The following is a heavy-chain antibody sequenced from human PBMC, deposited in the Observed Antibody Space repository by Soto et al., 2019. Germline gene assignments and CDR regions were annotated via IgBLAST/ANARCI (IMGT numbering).Heavy chain of an antibody. CDR3: AAVKYCSGGSCRPHSGMDV. J-gene: IGHJ6*02. CDR1: GFTFTSSA. CDR2: IVVGSGNT. D-gene: IGHD2-15*01. V-gene: IGHV1-58*01. Sequence: SVKVSCKASGFTFTSSAVQWVRQARGQRLEWIGWIVVGSGNTNYAQKFQERVTITRDMSTSTAYMELSSLRSEDTAVYYCAAVKYCSGGSCRPHSGMDVCGEGTTVTVSS.